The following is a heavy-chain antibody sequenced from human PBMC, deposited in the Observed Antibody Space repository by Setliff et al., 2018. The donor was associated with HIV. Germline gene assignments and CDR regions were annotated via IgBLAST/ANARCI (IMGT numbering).Heavy chain of an antibody. Sequence: KPSETLSLTCSVSGGSISSDGYYWNWIRQAAGKGLEWIGRIHTSGSTNYNPSLKSRVTISADTSRDQFSLRLTSVSAADTAVYYCATGVPSSNWYGLAFDIWGQGTMVTVSS. D-gene: IGHD6-13*01. CDR3: ATGVPSSNWYGLAFDI. J-gene: IGHJ3*02. CDR2: IHTSGST. CDR1: GGSISSDGYY. V-gene: IGHV4-61*02.